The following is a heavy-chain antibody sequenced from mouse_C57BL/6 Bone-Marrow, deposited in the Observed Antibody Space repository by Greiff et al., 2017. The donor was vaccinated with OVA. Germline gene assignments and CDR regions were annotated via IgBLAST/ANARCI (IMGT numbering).Heavy chain of an antibody. J-gene: IGHJ3*01. V-gene: IGHV1-72*01. CDR2: IDPNSGGT. D-gene: IGHD2-3*01. Sequence: QVQLQQPGAELVKPGASVKLSCKASGYTFTSYWMHWVKQRPGRGLEWIGRIDPNSGGTKYNEKFKSKATLTVDKPSSTAYMQLSSLTSEDSAVYYGARTPGDRWLLPFAYWGQGTLVTVSA. CDR3: ARTPGDRWLLPFAY. CDR1: GYTFTSYW.